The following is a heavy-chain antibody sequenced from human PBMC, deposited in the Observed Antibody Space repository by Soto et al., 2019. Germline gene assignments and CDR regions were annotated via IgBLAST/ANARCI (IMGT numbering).Heavy chain of an antibody. Sequence: GGSLRLSCAASGFTFSSYAMSWVRQAPGKGLEWVSTISGSGDNTYYADSVKGRFTISRDKSKNTLYLQLNSLRAEDTAVYYCAKVHYSISSAAYAAFDTWAQGTWVT. J-gene: IGHJ3*02. CDR2: ISGSGDNT. CDR1: GFTFSSYA. CDR3: AKVHYSISSAAYAAFDT. V-gene: IGHV3-23*01. D-gene: IGHD6-6*01.